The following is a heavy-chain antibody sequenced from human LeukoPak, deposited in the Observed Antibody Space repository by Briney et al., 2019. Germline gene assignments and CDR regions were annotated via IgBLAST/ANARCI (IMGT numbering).Heavy chain of an antibody. CDR3: ARGGENSGMDV. D-gene: IGHD3-10*01. Sequence: SETLSLTCAVYGGSFSGYYWSWIRQPPGKGLEWIGEINHSGSTNYNPSLKSRVTISVDTSKNQFSLKLSSVTAADTAVCYCARGGENSGMDVWGQGTTVTVSS. CDR2: INHSGST. CDR1: GGSFSGYY. V-gene: IGHV4-34*01. J-gene: IGHJ6*02.